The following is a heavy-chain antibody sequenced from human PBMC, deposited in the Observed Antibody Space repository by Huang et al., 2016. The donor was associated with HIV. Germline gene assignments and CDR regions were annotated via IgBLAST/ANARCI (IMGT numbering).Heavy chain of an antibody. J-gene: IGHJ3*01. CDR2: ISNDGRNK. V-gene: IGHV3-30*18. D-gene: IGHD3-22*01. CDR3: AKTYYYDSGGYDAFDV. Sequence: QPPGEGLEWVAVISNDGRNKYYADSVKGRFTIFRDNSKSTLYLQMNSLRAEETAVYYCAKTYYYDSGGYDAFDVWGQGTMVTVSS.